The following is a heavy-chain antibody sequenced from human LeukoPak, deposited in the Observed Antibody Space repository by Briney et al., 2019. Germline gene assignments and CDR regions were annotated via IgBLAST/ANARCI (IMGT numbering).Heavy chain of an antibody. CDR3: AKDLGIMIVVVPDAFDI. J-gene: IGHJ3*02. CDR2: IYYSGTT. CDR1: GDSISSSSYY. V-gene: IGHV4-39*07. D-gene: IGHD3-22*01. Sequence: SETLSLTCTVSGDSISSSSYYWGWIRQPPGKGLEWIGSIYYSGTTYYNPSLKSRVTISVDTSKNQFSLKLSSVTAADTAVYYCAKDLGIMIVVVPDAFDIWGQGTMVTVSS.